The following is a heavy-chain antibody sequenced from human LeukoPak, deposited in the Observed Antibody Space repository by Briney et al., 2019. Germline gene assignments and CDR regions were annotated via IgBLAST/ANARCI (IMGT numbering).Heavy chain of an antibody. CDR1: GYSFISYR. J-gene: IGHJ4*02. CDR2: ISPDDSDT. D-gene: IGHD1-26*01. Sequence: GESLKISCKGSGYSFISYRIGWVRQMPGKGLEWMGIISPDDSDTTYSPSFQGQVTISADKSIITAYLQWSSLKASDTAMYYCARHVGGTLYFEYWGQGTLVTVSS. CDR3: ARHVGGTLYFEY. V-gene: IGHV5-51*01.